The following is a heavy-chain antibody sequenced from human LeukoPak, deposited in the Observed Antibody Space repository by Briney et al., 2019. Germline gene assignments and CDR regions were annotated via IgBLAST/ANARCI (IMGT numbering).Heavy chain of an antibody. CDR3: ARDGVQFDY. V-gene: IGHV3-7*01. CDR1: GFTFSDYY. Sequence: PGGSLRLSCAASGFTFSDYYMSWIRQAPGKGLEWVANIKQDGSEKYYVDSVKGRFTISRDNAKNSLYLQMNSLRAEDTAVYYCARDGVQFDYWGQGTLVTVSS. CDR2: IKQDGSEK. J-gene: IGHJ4*02. D-gene: IGHD3-10*01.